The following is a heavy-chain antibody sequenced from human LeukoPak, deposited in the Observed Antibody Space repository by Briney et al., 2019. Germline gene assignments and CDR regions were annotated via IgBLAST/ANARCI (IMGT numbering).Heavy chain of an antibody. CDR2: TYYRSKWYN. D-gene: IGHD3-9*01. V-gene: IGHV6-1*01. CDR3: ARAYYDILTGYYSFDY. CDR1: GDSVSSNSAA. J-gene: IGHJ4*02. Sequence: SQTLSLTCAISGDSVSSNSAAWNWIRQSPSRGLEWLGRTYYRSKWYNDYAVSVKSRITINPDTSKNQFSLQLNSVTPEDTAVYYCARAYYDILTGYYSFDYWGQGTLVTVSS.